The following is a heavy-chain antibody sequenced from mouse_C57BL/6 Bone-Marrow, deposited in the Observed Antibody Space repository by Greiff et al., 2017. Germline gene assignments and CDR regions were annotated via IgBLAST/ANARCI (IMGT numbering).Heavy chain of an antibody. CDR1: GFTFSDYY. CDR2: ISNGGGST. V-gene: IGHV5-12*01. Sequence: EVNLVASGGGLVQPGGSLKLSCAASGFTFSDYYMYWVRQTPEKRLEWVAYISNGGGSTYYPDTVKGRFTISRDNAKNTQYLQMSRLKSEDTAMYYCARDEMDYWGQGTSVTVSS. CDR3: ARDEMDY. J-gene: IGHJ4*01.